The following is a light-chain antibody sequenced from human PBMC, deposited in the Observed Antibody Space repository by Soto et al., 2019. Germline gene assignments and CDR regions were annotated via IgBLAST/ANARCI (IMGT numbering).Light chain of an antibody. Sequence: FVLNQTPLFLPVTPGEAASIPCRPSQYLLHSNGYNYLDWYLQKPGQSPQLLIYFGSDRASGVPDRFSGSGSGTDFTLRISRVEAEDIGVYYCMQPLQSPRTFGQGTRLEIK. J-gene: IGKJ5*01. CDR2: FGS. V-gene: IGKV2-28*01. CDR1: QYLLHSNGYNY. CDR3: MQPLQSPRT.